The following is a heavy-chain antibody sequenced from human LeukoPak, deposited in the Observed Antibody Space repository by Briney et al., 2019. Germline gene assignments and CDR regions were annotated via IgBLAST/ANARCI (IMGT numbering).Heavy chain of an antibody. CDR3: ARGISGYSYGAIFDY. V-gene: IGHV4-34*01. D-gene: IGHD5-18*01. Sequence: SETLSLTCAVYGGSFSGYYWSWIRQPPGKGLEWIGEINHSGSTNYNPSLKSRVTISVDTSKNQFSLKLSSVTAADTAVYYCARGISGYSYGAIFDYWGQGTLVTVSS. J-gene: IGHJ4*02. CDR1: GGSFSGYY. CDR2: INHSGST.